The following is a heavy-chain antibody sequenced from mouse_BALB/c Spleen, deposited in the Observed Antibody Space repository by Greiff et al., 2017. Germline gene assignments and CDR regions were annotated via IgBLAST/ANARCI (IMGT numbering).Heavy chain of an antibody. CDR3: ARDGGYYFDY. J-gene: IGHJ2*01. Sequence: EVKLQESGGGLVKPGGSLKLSCAASGFTFSSYAMSWVRQSPEKRLEWVAEISSGGSYTYYPDTVTGRFTISRDNAKNTLYLEMSSLRSEDTAMYYCARDGGYYFDYWGQGTTLTVSS. V-gene: IGHV5-9-4*01. CDR1: GFTFSSYA. CDR2: ISSGGSYT.